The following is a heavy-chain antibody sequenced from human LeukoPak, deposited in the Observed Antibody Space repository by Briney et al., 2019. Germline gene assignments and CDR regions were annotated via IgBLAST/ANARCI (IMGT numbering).Heavy chain of an antibody. Sequence: SETLSLTCTVSGGSIIGYYWQWIRQPAGKGLDWIGDIYHSGSTNYNPSLTTRVAKSVDTSKTPISLNLRAVTAPETAVYYCARSRVWTDYWGYFDYWGQGTLVTVSS. V-gene: IGHV4-59*12. CDR2: IYHSGST. CDR1: GGSIIGYY. D-gene: IGHD3/OR15-3a*01. CDR3: ARSRVWTDYWGYFDY. J-gene: IGHJ4*02.